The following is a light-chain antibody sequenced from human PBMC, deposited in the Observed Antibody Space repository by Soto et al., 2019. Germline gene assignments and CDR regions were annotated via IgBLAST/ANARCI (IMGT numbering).Light chain of an antibody. CDR3: QQYNSSQT. Sequence: DIQMTQSPSTLSASVGDRVTITCRASQSISSWLAWYQQKPGKAPKLLIYKASSLESGVPSRFSGSGSGTDFTLTISSLQPDDFAAYYCQQYNSSQTFGQGTKVEIK. V-gene: IGKV1-5*03. CDR2: KAS. CDR1: QSISSW. J-gene: IGKJ1*01.